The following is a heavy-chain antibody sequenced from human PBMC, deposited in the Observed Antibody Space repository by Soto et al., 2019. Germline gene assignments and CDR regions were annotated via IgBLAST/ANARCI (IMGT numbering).Heavy chain of an antibody. V-gene: IGHV3-74*01. J-gene: IGHJ6*02. Sequence: PGGSLRLSCTASGLALSRYWMYWVRQAPGKGLVWVSHINSGGNITPYPDSVRGRFTISRDNSKNTLYLDMHSLTTDDTAVYFCARSLWSPYFYYGLDVWGQGTTVTVSS. CDR2: INSGGNIT. CDR1: GLALSRYW. D-gene: IGHD2-21*01. CDR3: ARSLWSPYFYYGLDV.